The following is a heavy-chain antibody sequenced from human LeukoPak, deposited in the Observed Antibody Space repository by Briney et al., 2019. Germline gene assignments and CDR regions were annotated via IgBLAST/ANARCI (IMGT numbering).Heavy chain of an antibody. CDR2: ISAYNGNT. CDR3: ARLGIVGALDYYGMDV. V-gene: IGHV1-18*01. J-gene: IGHJ6*02. D-gene: IGHD1-26*01. CDR1: GYTFTSYG. Sequence: GASVKVSCKASGYTFTSYGISWVRQAPGQGLEWVGWISAYNGNTNYAQKLQGRVTMTTDTSTSTAYMELRSLRSDDTAVYYCARLGIVGALDYYGMDVWGQGTTVTVSS.